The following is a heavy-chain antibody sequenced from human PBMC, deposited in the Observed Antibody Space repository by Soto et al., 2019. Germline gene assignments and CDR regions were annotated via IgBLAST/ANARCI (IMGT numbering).Heavy chain of an antibody. CDR2: ISYDGSNK. J-gene: IGHJ6*01. CDR3: AKDLGVTTSYYYYVMDV. D-gene: IGHD4-4*01. CDR1: VFTFSSYG. Sequence: PVGSLRLSCASSVFTFSSYGMHCVRQAPGKGLEWVAVISYDGSNKYYADSVKGRFTISRDNSKNTLYLQMNSLRAEDTAVYYCAKDLGVTTSYYYYVMDVWGQGTPVSVS. V-gene: IGHV3-30*18.